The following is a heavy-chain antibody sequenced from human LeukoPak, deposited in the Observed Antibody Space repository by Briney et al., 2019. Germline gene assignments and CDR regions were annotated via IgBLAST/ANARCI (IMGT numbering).Heavy chain of an antibody. CDR1: GFTFRTYA. V-gene: IGHV3-30-3*01. CDR2: ISYDGSNK. J-gene: IGHJ4*02. CDR3: ASLLGDASSLGLATNDY. D-gene: IGHD3-16*01. Sequence: GGSLRLSCAASGFTFRTYALHWVRQAPGKGLKWVAVISYDGSNKYYADSVEGRFTISRDNSKNTLYLQMDGLRADDTAIYYCASLLGDASSLGLATNDYWGQGALVTVSS.